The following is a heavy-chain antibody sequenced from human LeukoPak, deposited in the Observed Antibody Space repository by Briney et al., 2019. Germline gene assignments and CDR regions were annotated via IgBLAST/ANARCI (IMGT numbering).Heavy chain of an antibody. D-gene: IGHD1-26*01. V-gene: IGHV1-69*13. Sequence: GASVKVSCKASGGTFSNYAFSWVRQSPRQGLEWMGGIIPSLGPPNNAQKFQDRVTITADESKSTVHMELSSLTSDDTAIYYCARDRSSGTFDSFGVWGPGTLVTVSS. CDR2: IIPSLGPP. J-gene: IGHJ3*01. CDR3: ARDRSSGTFDSFGV. CDR1: GGTFSNYA.